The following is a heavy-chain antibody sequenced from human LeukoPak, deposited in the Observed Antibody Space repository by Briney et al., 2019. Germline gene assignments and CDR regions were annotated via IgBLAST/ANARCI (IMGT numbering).Heavy chain of an antibody. D-gene: IGHD3-3*01. CDR1: GFTFSSYS. CDR3: AAGILLEWLSGLDY. Sequence: GGSLRLSCAASGFTFSSYSMNWVRQAPGKGLEWVSSISSSSSYIYYADSVKGRFTISRDNAKNSLYLQMNSLRAEDTAVYYCAAGILLEWLSGLDYWGQGTLVAVSS. CDR2: ISSSSSYI. J-gene: IGHJ4*02. V-gene: IGHV3-21*01.